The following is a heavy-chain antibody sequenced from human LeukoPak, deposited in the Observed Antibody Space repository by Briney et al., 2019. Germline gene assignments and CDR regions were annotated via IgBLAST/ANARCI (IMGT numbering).Heavy chain of an antibody. D-gene: IGHD1-26*01. Sequence: GGSLRLSCAASGFTFSSYAMSWVRQAPGKGLEWASAISGSGGSTYYADSVKGRFTISRDNSKNTLYLQMNSLRAEDTAVYYCANNYLGSLSLDYWGQGTLVTVSS. V-gene: IGHV3-23*01. CDR2: ISGSGGST. CDR3: ANNYLGSLSLDY. CDR1: GFTFSSYA. J-gene: IGHJ4*02.